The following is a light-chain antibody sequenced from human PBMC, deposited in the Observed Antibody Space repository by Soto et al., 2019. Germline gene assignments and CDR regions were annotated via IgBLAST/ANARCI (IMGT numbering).Light chain of an antibody. V-gene: IGKV3-15*01. J-gene: IGKJ2*01. Sequence: EMVMTQSPATLSVSPGERATLSCRASQNLSRNLAWYQQQPGQAPRLLIYGASTRATGIPARFSGSGSGTDFTLTISSLQSEDFAVYYCQQDDKWPHTFGQGTKLEIK. CDR1: QNLSRN. CDR2: GAS. CDR3: QQDDKWPHT.